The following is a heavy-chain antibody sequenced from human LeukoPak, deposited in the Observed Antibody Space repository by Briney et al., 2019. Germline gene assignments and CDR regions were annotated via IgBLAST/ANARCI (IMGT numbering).Heavy chain of an antibody. CDR2: IWYDGSNK. V-gene: IGHV3-30*02. CDR1: GFTFSSYG. CDR3: GKGDIPMEYYCYGVDV. J-gene: IGHJ6*02. Sequence: GGSLRLSCAASGFTFSSYGMHWVRQAPGKGLEWVAVIWYDGSNKYYADSVKGRITISRDNSKNTLFLQMNSLRVEDTAVYYCGKGDIPMEYYCYGVDVWGQGTTVTVSS. D-gene: IGHD5-18*01.